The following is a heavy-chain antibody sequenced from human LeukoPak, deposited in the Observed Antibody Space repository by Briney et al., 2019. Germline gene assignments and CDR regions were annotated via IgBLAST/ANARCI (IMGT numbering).Heavy chain of an antibody. J-gene: IGHJ4*02. Sequence: GGSLRLSCAASGFTFSSYAMHWVRQAPGKGLEWVAVISYDGSNKYYADSVKGRFTISRDISTDTLWLQMDSLRTEDTAVYYCAKGPLRGTAAAIDYWGQGTLVTVSS. D-gene: IGHD2-2*01. CDR1: GFTFSSYA. CDR3: AKGPLRGTAAAIDY. V-gene: IGHV3-30-3*01. CDR2: ISYDGSNK.